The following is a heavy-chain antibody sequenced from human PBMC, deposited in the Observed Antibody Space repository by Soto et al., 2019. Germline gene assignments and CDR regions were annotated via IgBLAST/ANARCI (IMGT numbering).Heavy chain of an antibody. CDR3: ARGFRADTTPWGVTNYHYEGLGV. D-gene: IGHD3-16*01. V-gene: IGHV3-33*01. CDR2: IWFDGSKR. J-gene: IGHJ6*02. CDR1: GFNFNSHG. Sequence: QVQLVESGGGAVHPGTSLKLSCAASGFNFNSHGMHWVRQAPGKGLEWVAAIWFDGSKRYYADSVEGRFTISRDNSRNALDLQMNGLRVDDTAVYYCARGFRADTTPWGVTNYHYEGLGVWGQGTTVTVSS.